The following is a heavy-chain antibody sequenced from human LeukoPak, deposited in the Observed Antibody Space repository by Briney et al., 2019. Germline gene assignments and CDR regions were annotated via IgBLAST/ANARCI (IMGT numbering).Heavy chain of an antibody. CDR1: GFTFTSSA. D-gene: IGHD2-15*01. Sequence: SVKVSCKASGFTFTSSAMQWVRQARGQRLEWIGWIVVGRGNTNYAQKFQERVTITRDMSTSTAYMELSSLRSEDTAVYYCAADTAPYCSGGSCHVGWGQGTLVTVSS. CDR2: IVVGRGNT. CDR3: AADTAPYCSGGSCHVG. J-gene: IGHJ4*02. V-gene: IGHV1-58*02.